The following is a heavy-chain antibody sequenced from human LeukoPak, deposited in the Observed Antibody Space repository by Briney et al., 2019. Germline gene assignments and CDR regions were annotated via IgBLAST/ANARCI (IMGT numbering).Heavy chain of an antibody. CDR3: ARSPLTGPTLYYYYGMDV. J-gene: IGHJ6*02. CDR2: IIPILGIA. V-gene: IGHV1-69*04. Sequence: SSVKVSCKASVGTFSSYAISWVRQAPGQGLEWMGRIIPILGIANYAQKFQGRVTITADKSTSTAYMELSSLRSEDTAVYYCARSPLTGPTLYYYYGMDVWGQGTTVTVSS. CDR1: VGTFSSYA. D-gene: IGHD3-9*01.